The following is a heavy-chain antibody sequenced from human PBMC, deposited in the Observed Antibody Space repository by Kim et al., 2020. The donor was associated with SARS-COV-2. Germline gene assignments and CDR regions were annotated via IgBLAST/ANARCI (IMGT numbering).Heavy chain of an antibody. CDR3: ARDGYYYGSGSSEYFQH. J-gene: IGHJ1*01. V-gene: IGHV1-18*01. D-gene: IGHD3-10*01. CDR2: ISAYNGNT. Sequence: ASVKVSCKASGYTFTSYGISWVRQAPGQGLEWMGWISAYNGNTNYAQKLQGRVTMTTDTSTSTAYMELRSLRSGDTAVYYCARDGYYYGSGSSEYFQHWGQGTLVTVSS. CDR1: GYTFTSYG.